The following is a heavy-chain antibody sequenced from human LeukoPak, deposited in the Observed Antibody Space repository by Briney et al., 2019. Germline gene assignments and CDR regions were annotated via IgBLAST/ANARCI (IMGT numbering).Heavy chain of an antibody. D-gene: IGHD1-7*01. V-gene: IGHV3-48*01. CDR3: ARDDNWSYPGTFDI. Sequence: GGSLRLSCAASGFTFSSYSMNWVRQAPGKGLEWVSYISTSSNTIYYADSLKGRFTISRGNAKNSLFLQMNSLRAEDTAVYYCARDDNWSYPGTFDIWGQGTMVTVSS. CDR1: GFTFSSYS. J-gene: IGHJ3*02. CDR2: ISTSSNTI.